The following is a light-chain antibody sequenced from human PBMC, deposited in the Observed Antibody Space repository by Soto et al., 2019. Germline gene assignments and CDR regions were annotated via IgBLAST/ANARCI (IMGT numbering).Light chain of an antibody. Sequence: EILMNQSPATLYPTMPDRVTITFRASQTISSWLAWYQQKPGKAPKLLIYKASTLKSGVPSRFSGSGSGTEFTLTISSLQPDDFATYYCQQDKCNSAEFGQGTKVEIK. J-gene: IGKJ1*01. V-gene: IGKV1-5*03. CDR3: QQDKCNSAE. CDR2: KAS. CDR1: QTISSW.